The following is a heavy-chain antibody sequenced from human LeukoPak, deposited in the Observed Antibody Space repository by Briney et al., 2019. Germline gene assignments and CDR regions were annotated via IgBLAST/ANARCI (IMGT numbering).Heavy chain of an antibody. D-gene: IGHD3-10*01. Sequence: SGGSLRLSCAASGFTFSSYAMSWVRQAPGKGLDWVSALSGSGGFTFHADSVKGRFTVSRDNSKNTLYLQMDSLRAEDTAVYYCAKGYFYGSGSYYKQAFDIWGQGTMVTVSS. CDR3: AKGYFYGSGSYYKQAFDI. V-gene: IGHV3-23*01. J-gene: IGHJ3*02. CDR1: GFTFSSYA. CDR2: LSGSGGFT.